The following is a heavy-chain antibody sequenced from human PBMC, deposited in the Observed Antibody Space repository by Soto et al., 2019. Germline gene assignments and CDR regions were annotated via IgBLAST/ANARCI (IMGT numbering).Heavy chain of an antibody. CDR1: GYTFTSSD. CDR3: ARGFWSGYYYYGMDV. Sequence: ASVKVSCKASGYTFTSSDINWVRQATGQGLEWMGWMNPNSGNTGYAQKFQGRVTMTRNTSISTAYMELSSLRSEDTAVYYCARGFWSGYYYYGMDVWGQGTTVTVSS. CDR2: MNPNSGNT. D-gene: IGHD3-3*01. J-gene: IGHJ6*02. V-gene: IGHV1-8*01.